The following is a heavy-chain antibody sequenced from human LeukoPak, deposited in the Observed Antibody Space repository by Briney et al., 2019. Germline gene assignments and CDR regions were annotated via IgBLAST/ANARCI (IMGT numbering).Heavy chain of an antibody. CDR2: ISSSGSYI. D-gene: IGHD3-22*01. V-gene: IGHV3-21*01. Sequence: GGSLRLSCAASGFTFSSYSMNWVRQAPGKGLEWVSSISSSGSYIYYADSMQGRFTISRDNSKNSLFLRMNSLRAEDTAVYYCARGLYPDYYVSSGSSPPEHWGQGTLVTVSS. CDR1: GFTFSSYS. CDR3: ARGLYPDYYVSSGSSPPEH. J-gene: IGHJ1*01.